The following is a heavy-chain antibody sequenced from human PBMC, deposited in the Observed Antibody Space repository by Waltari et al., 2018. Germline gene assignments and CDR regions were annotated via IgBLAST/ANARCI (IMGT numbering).Heavy chain of an antibody. CDR2: ISWNSGSI. CDR1: GFTFDDYA. D-gene: IGHD3-22*01. V-gene: IGHV3-9*03. J-gene: IGHJ4*02. CDR3: AKDKGDSSYYYFDY. Sequence: EVQLVESGGGLVQPGRSLRLSCAASGFTFDDYAMHWVRQAPGKGVEWVSGISWNSGSIGYADSVKGRFTISRDNAKNSLYLQMNSLRAEDMALYYCAKDKGDSSYYYFDYWGQGTLVTVSS.